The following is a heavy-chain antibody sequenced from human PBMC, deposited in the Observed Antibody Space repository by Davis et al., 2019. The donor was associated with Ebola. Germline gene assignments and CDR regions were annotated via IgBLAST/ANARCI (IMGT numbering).Heavy chain of an antibody. J-gene: IGHJ6*03. D-gene: IGHD5-18*01. V-gene: IGHV4-31*03. CDR3: ARASPPYSYGKYYYMDV. Sequence: MPSETLSLTCTVSGGSISSGGYYWTWIRQHPAKGLEWIGYIYYNGNTYSNPSLKSRLTISVDTSMNHFSLKLSSVTGADTAVYYCARASPPYSYGKYYYMDVWGKGTTVTVSS. CDR2: IYYNGNT. CDR1: GGSISSGGYY.